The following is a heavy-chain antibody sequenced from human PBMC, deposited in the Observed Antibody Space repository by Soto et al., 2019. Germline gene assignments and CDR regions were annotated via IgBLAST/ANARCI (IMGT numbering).Heavy chain of an antibody. CDR3: ARLGIAAAGDYYYYGMDV. CDR1: GYSFTSYW. D-gene: IGHD6-13*01. CDR2: IDPSDSYT. V-gene: IGHV5-10-1*01. Sequence: LGESLKISCKGSGYSFTSYWISWVRQMPGKGLEWMGRIDPSDSYTNYSPSFQGHVTISADKSISTAYLQWSSLKASDTAMYYCARLGIAAAGDYYYYGMDVWGKGTRVTVSS. J-gene: IGHJ6*04.